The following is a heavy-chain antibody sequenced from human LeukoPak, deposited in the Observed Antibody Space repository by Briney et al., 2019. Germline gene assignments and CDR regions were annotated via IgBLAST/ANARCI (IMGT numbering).Heavy chain of an antibody. Sequence: PGGSLRLSCAASGFTFDDYAIHWVRQGPGKGLEWVSLISGDGGSTYYADSVKGRFTISRDNSKNSLYLQMNSLRTEDTALYYCAKDIGRAPGSYNWFDPWGQGTLVTVSS. V-gene: IGHV3-43*02. J-gene: IGHJ5*02. D-gene: IGHD3-10*01. CDR1: GFTFDDYA. CDR3: AKDIGRAPGSYNWFDP. CDR2: ISGDGGST.